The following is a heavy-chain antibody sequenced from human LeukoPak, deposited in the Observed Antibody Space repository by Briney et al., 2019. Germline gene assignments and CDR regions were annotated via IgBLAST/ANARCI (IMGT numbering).Heavy chain of an antibody. CDR2: IWYDGSNK. CDR1: GFTFSSYG. V-gene: IGHV3-33*01. Sequence: PGRSLRLSCAASGFTFSSYGMHWVRQAPGKGLEWVAVIWYDGSNKYYADSVKGRFTISRDNSKNTLYLQMNSLRAEDTAVYYCARDFHLDTAMVSIFDYWGQGTLVTASS. CDR3: ARDFHLDTAMVSIFDY. D-gene: IGHD5-18*01. J-gene: IGHJ4*02.